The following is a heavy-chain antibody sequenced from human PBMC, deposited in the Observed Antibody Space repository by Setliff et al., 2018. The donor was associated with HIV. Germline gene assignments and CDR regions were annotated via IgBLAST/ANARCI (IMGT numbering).Heavy chain of an antibody. J-gene: IGHJ4*02. CDR2: FCYTGGS. D-gene: IGHD1-1*01. Sequence: SETLSLTCTVSGGSINNYCCSWIRQPPGKGLEWIGYFCYTGGSNYNRALTSRVTMSLDRSKSQFSLELNSVTAADTALYYCAREPNDGEPGNFDYWGQGTLVTVSS. CDR3: AREPNDGEPGNFDY. V-gene: IGHV4-59*01. CDR1: GGSINNYC.